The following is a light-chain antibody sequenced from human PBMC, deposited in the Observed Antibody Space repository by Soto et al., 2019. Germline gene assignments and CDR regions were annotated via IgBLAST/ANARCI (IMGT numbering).Light chain of an antibody. J-gene: IGKJ3*01. CDR2: AAS. Sequence: DIQMTQSPSSLSASVGDRVTITCRASQTISRDLNWYQQKPGKAPKLLIFAASSLQSGVTSRFSGSGSGTEFTLAISSLQPEDFATYYCQQSYNTLAFGPGTKVDIK. CDR1: QTISRD. CDR3: QQSYNTLA. V-gene: IGKV1-39*01.